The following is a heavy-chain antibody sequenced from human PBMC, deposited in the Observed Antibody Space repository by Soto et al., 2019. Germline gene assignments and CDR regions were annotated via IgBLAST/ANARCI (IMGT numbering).Heavy chain of an antibody. Sequence: QVQLVESGGGVVQPGRSLRLSCAASGFTFSSYAMHWVRQAPGKGLEWVAVISYDGSNKYYADSVKGRFTISRDNSKSTLYLQMNSLRAEDTAVYYCARDRESWFGETNYYYGMDVWGQGTTVTVSS. V-gene: IGHV3-30-3*01. CDR3: ARDRESWFGETNYYYGMDV. D-gene: IGHD3-10*01. CDR1: GFTFSSYA. J-gene: IGHJ6*01. CDR2: ISYDGSNK.